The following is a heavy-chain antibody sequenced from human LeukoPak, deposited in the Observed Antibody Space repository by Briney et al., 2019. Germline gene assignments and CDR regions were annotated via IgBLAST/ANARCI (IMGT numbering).Heavy chain of an antibody. CDR2: IYYSGDI. J-gene: IGHJ4*02. D-gene: IGHD3/OR15-3a*01. CDR1: GGSISSNDYY. Sequence: SQTLSLTCTVSGGSISSNDYYWGWIRQPPGKGLEWIGSIYYSGDIYYNLSLKSRVTISVDTSKSQFSLKLNSVTAADTAVYYCARQTGSGLFILPGGQGTLVTVSS. CDR3: ARQTGSGLFILP. V-gene: IGHV4-39*07.